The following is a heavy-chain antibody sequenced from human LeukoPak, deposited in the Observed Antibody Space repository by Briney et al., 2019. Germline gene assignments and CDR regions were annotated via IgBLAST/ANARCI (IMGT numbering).Heavy chain of an antibody. CDR3: ARGRKYYDSSGGPXFDY. Sequence: ASVKVSCKASGYTFTSYDINWVRQATGQGLEWMGWMNPNSGNTGYAQKFQGRVTMTRNTSISTAYMELSSLRSEDTAVYYCARGRKYYDSSGGPXFDYWGQGTLVTVSS. J-gene: IGHJ4*02. D-gene: IGHD3-22*01. CDR1: GYTFTSYD. CDR2: MNPNSGNT. V-gene: IGHV1-8*01.